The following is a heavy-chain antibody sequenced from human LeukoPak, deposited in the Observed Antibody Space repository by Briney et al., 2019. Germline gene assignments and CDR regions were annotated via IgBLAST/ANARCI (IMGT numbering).Heavy chain of an antibody. D-gene: IGHD5-12*01. CDR2: IYYSGST. CDR1: GGSISSSSYY. CDR3: ARVVRVVATVAFDI. J-gene: IGHJ3*02. Sequence: PSETLSLTCTVSGGSISSSSYYWGWIRQPPGKGLEWIGSIYYSGSTYYNPSLKSRVTISVDTSKNQFSLKLSSVTAADTAVYYCARVVRVVATVAFDIWGQGTMATVSS. V-gene: IGHV4-39*07.